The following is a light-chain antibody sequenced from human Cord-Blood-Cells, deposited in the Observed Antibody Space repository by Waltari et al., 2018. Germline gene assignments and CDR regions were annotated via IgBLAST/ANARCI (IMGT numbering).Light chain of an antibody. CDR1: QRVSSN. Sequence: EIVLTQSPATLSVSPGERATLSCRASQRVSSNLAWYQQKPGQAPWLLIYGASTRATGIPARFSGSGSGTEFTLTISSLQSEDFAVYYCQQYNNWPPFLYTFGQGTKLEIK. CDR2: GAS. J-gene: IGKJ2*01. CDR3: QQYNNWPPFLYT. V-gene: IGKV3-15*01.